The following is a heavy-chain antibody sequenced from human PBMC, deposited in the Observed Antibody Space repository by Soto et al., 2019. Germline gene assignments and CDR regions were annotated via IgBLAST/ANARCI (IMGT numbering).Heavy chain of an antibody. V-gene: IGHV4-59*01. Sequence: SETLSLTCNISGDSIGTYYWSWVRRPPGKGLEWLGYIYYTGSTNCNPSLKTRITILVDSSKNHFSLRLTSVTAADTAIYYCARGRAAMLVRAQRTPVTGSS. CDR2: IYYTGST. J-gene: IGHJ4*02. D-gene: IGHD6-13*01. CDR3: ARGRAAMLV. CDR1: GDSIGTYY.